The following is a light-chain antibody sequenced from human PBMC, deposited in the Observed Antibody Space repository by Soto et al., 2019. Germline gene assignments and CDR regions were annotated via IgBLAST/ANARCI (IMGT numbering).Light chain of an antibody. Sequence: DIQMTQSPSSLSASIGDRVTITWQASQNITNNMSWYQQKPGKAPNLLIYHASKLAKGVTSRFSGSGSGTAFSFIITSRQREELATYYCQQYYGLPPLSFGQGTRLEIK. CDR1: QNITNN. CDR3: QQYYGLPPLS. J-gene: IGKJ5*01. CDR2: HAS. V-gene: IGKV1-33*01.